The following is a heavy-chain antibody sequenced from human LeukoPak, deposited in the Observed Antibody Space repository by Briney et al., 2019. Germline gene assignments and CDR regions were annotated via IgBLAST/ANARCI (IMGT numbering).Heavy chain of an antibody. V-gene: IGHV4-38-2*02. CDR2: IYHSGST. J-gene: IGHJ5*02. D-gene: IGHD3-16*02. Sequence: SETLSLTCTVSGYSISSGYYWGWIRQPPGKGLEWIGSIYHSGSTYYNPSLKSRVTISVDTSKNQFSLKLSSVTAADTAVYYCAMGDGYDYVWGGYRSYNWFDPWGQGTLVTVSS. CDR3: AMGDGYDYVWGGYRSYNWFDP. CDR1: GYSISSGYY.